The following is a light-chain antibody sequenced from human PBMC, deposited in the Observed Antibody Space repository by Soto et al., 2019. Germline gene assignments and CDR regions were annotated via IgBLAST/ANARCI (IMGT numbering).Light chain of an antibody. J-gene: IGLJ1*01. CDR3: AAWDDSLNAYV. CDR2: NND. Sequence: QSVLTQPPSASGTPGQRVTISCSGGDSNIGPNTVNWYPQVPGTAPKLLIHNNDQRPSGVPDRISGSKSGTSASLAISGLHSDDEADYYCAAWDDSLNAYVFGIGTKVTVL. CDR1: DSNIGPNT. V-gene: IGLV1-44*01.